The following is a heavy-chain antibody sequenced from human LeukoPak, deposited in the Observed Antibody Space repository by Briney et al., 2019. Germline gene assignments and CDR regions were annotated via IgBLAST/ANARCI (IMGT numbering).Heavy chain of an antibody. V-gene: IGHV4-59*01. J-gene: IGHJ3*02. Sequence: SETLSLTCTVSGGSISSYYWSWIRQPPGKGLEWIGYIYYSGSTNYNPSLKSRVTMSADTSKNQFSLKLSSVTAADTAVYYCARDGVQYAFDIWGQGTMVTVSS. CDR2: IYYSGST. CDR1: GGSISSYY. CDR3: ARDGVQYAFDI.